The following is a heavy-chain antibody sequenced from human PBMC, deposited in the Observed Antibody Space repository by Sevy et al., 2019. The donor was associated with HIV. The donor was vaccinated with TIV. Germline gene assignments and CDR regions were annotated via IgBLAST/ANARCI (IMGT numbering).Heavy chain of an antibody. D-gene: IGHD7-27*01. J-gene: IGHJ4*02. V-gene: IGHV3-48*01. CDR2: ISSSSGTI. Sequence: RGSLRLSCVTSGFSFSSYSMNWVRQAPGKGLEWVSYISSSSGTIRYADSVKGRLTISRDNAKNSLFLQMNSLRAEDTAVYYCARDDHWAFDYWGQGALVHVSS. CDR3: ARDDHWAFDY. CDR1: GFSFSSYS.